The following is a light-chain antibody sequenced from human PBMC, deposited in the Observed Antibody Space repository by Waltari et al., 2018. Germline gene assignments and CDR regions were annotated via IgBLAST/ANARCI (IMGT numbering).Light chain of an antibody. CDR2: RDR. CDR3: QVWDSTVV. V-gene: IGLV3-9*01. Sequence: SYELPQPLSVSVALGQTARISCGGNNIGNKNVHWYQQKPGQAPVLVIYRDRNRPSSIPERFSGSNSGNMATLTISRAQAGDEADFYCQVWDSTVVFGGGTKLTVL. J-gene: IGLJ2*01. CDR1: NIGNKN.